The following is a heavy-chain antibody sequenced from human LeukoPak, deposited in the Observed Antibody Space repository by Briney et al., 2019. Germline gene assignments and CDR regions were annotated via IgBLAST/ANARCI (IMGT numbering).Heavy chain of an antibody. CDR2: IYYSGST. V-gene: IGHV4-61*01. CDR3: ARDRGYDSSGPNWYFDL. J-gene: IGHJ2*01. CDR1: GGSVSSDSYF. Sequence: SETLSLTCSVSGGSVSSDSYFWNWVRQPPGKGLEWIGYIYYSGSTNYNPSLKSRVTISVDTSKNQFSLKLSSVTAADTAVYYCARDRGYDSSGPNWYFDLWGRGTLVTVSS. D-gene: IGHD3-22*01.